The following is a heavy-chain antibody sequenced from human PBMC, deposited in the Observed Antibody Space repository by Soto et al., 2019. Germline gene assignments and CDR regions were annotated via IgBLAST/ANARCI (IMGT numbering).Heavy chain of an antibody. J-gene: IGHJ4*02. CDR3: ASRNELLLWFGELSH. D-gene: IGHD3-10*01. CDR1: GFTFSSYS. Sequence: EVQLVESGGGLVKPGGSLRLSCAASGFTFSSYSMNWVRQAPGKGLEWVSSISSSSSYIYYADSVKGRFTISRDNAKNSLYRQMNSLRAEDTAVYYCASRNELLLWFGELSHWGQGTLVTVSS. CDR2: ISSSSSYI. V-gene: IGHV3-21*01.